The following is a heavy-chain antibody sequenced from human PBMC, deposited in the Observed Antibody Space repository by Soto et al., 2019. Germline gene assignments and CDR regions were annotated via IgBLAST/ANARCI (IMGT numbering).Heavy chain of an antibody. CDR3: AKEGYYYDSSGYWMHGIHAFDI. CDR1: GFTFSSYA. V-gene: IGHV3-23*01. D-gene: IGHD3-22*01. CDR2: ISGSGGST. J-gene: IGHJ3*02. Sequence: GGSLRLSCAASGFTFSSYAMSWVRQAPGKGLEWVLAISGSGGSTYYADPVKGRFTISRDNSKNTLYLQMNSLRAEGTAVYYCAKEGYYYDSSGYWMHGIHAFDIWGQGTMVTVSS.